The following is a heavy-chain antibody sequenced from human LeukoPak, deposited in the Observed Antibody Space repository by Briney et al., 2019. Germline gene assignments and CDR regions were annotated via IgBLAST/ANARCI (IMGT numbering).Heavy chain of an antibody. CDR2: IKQDGSEK. CDR1: GFTFSTYW. CDR3: ARVYRRWYSSSSALLNTFDY. Sequence: PGGSLRLSCAASGFTFSTYWMNWVRQAPGKGLEWVANIKQDGSEKYHVDSVKGRFTISRDNAKNSLYLQMNSLRAEDTAIYYCARVYRRWYSSSSALLNTFDYWGQGTLVAVSS. V-gene: IGHV3-7*01. J-gene: IGHJ4*02. D-gene: IGHD6-6*01.